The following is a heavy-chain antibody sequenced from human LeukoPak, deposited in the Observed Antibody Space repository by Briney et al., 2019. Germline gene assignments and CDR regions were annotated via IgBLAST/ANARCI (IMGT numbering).Heavy chain of an antibody. CDR2: INPNSGAT. Sequence: ASVTVSCKASGFTFTGFHMHWVRQAPGQGLEWLGWINPNSGATNYAQRFQGRVTMTRDTSISTAYMELSGLRSDDTAVYYCARGAFSGYANAKYDTWGQGTLVTVSS. J-gene: IGHJ5*02. CDR3: ARGAFSGYANAKYDT. V-gene: IGHV1-2*02. D-gene: IGHD5-12*01. CDR1: GFTFTGFH.